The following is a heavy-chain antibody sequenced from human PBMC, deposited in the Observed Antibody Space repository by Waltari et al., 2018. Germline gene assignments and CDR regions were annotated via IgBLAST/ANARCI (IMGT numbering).Heavy chain of an antibody. CDR1: ESPFTGYY. D-gene: IGHD2-2*01. V-gene: IGHV1-2*06. CDR3: ATGRQYLDAFDI. Sequence: QVQLVQAGAGVKKPGAAVKVPCKASESPFTGYYMHWVRQAPGQGLEWMGRINPNSGGTNYAQTFQGRVTMTRETSISTAYMELSRLRSEDTAVYYCATGRQYLDAFDIWGQGTMVTVSS. J-gene: IGHJ3*02. CDR2: INPNSGGT.